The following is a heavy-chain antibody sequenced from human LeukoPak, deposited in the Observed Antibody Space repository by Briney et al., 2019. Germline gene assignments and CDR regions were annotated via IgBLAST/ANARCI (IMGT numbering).Heavy chain of an antibody. V-gene: IGHV4-59*01. CDR2: IYYSGST. Sequence: SGTLSLTCTVSGGSISSYYWSWIRQPPGKGLEWIGYIYYSGSTNYNPSLKSRVTISVDTSKNQFSLKLSSVTAADTAVYYCARSQTGIMITFGGVPPGGAFDIWGQGTMVTVSS. CDR3: ARSQTGIMITFGGVPPGGAFDI. CDR1: GGSISSYY. D-gene: IGHD3-16*01. J-gene: IGHJ3*02.